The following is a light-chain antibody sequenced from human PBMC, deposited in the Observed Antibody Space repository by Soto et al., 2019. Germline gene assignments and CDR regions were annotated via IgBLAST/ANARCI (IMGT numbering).Light chain of an antibody. V-gene: IGKV3-11*01. CDR2: DAS. J-gene: IGKJ2*01. CDR3: QQRSNWYT. Sequence: EIVLTQSPATLSLSPGERATLSCRASQSVSSSLAWYQQNPGQAPRLLLYDASNRATGSPARFSGSGSGTDFTLTISSLEPEDFAVDYGQQRSNWYTFGQGTKLEIK. CDR1: QSVSSS.